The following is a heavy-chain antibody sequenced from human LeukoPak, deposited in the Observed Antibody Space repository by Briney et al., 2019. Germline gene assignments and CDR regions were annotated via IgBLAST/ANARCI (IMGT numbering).Heavy chain of an antibody. CDR2: MNPNSGNT. V-gene: IGHV1-8*01. CDR1: GYTFTSYD. Sequence: ASVKVSCKASGYTFTSYDINWVRQATGQGLEWMGWMNPNSGNTGYAQKFQGRVTMTRNTSISTAYMELSSLRSEDTAVYYCAKDSGTYIAVAGDYWGQGTLVTVSS. J-gene: IGHJ4*02. CDR3: AKDSGTYIAVAGDY. D-gene: IGHD6-19*01.